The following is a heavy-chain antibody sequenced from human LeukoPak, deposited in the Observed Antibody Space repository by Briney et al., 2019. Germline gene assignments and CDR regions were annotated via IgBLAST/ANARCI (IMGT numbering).Heavy chain of an antibody. D-gene: IGHD3-10*01. J-gene: IGHJ4*02. CDR2: IYYSGST. Sequence: PSETLSLACTVPGGSISSYYWSWIRQPPGKGLEWIGYIYYSGSTNYNPSLKSRVIISVDTSKNQFSLKLSSVTAADTAVYYCARHALAGSFTFDYWGQGTLVTVSS. V-gene: IGHV4-59*08. CDR1: GGSISSYY. CDR3: ARHALAGSFTFDY.